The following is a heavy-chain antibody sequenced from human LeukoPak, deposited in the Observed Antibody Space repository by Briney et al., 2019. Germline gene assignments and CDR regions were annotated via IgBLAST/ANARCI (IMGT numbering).Heavy chain of an antibody. V-gene: IGHV4-59*13. CDR1: GGSISSYY. D-gene: IGHD2-2*03. CDR3: TRDVDTVLVD. J-gene: IGHJ4*02. Sequence: SETLSLTCTVSGGSISSYYWSWTRRPPGKGLEWIGYIYYSGSTNYNPSLKSRVTISVDTSKNQFSLRLSSVTAADTAVYYCTRDVDTVLVDWGQGTLVTVSS. CDR2: IYYSGST.